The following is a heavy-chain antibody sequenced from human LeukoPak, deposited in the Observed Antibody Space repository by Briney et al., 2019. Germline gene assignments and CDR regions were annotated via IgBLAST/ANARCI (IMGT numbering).Heavy chain of an antibody. V-gene: IGHV4-59*08. J-gene: IGHJ4*02. D-gene: IGHD3-10*01. CDR1: GGAIKDYY. CDR2: IYYTGRT. CDR3: ARRAYASGSFDS. Sequence: PSETLSLTCIVSGGAIKDYYWIWIRQPPGKGLECLGYIYYTGRTTYNPSLTNRVTISLDTSKNEFSLNLRSVTAADTAVYFCARRAYASGSFDSWGQGALVTVSS.